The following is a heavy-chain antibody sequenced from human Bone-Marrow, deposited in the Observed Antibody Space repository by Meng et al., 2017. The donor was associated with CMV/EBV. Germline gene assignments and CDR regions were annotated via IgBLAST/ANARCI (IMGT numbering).Heavy chain of an antibody. CDR3: ARDGEPF. Sequence: SETLSLTCTVSGGSFSSSSYYWGWIRQPPGKGLEWIGSIYYSGSTYYNPSLKSRVTISVDTSKNQFSLKLSSVTAADTAVYYCARDGEPFWGQGTMVTVSS. J-gene: IGHJ3*01. D-gene: IGHD1-14*01. CDR1: GGSFSSSSYY. CDR2: IYYSGST. V-gene: IGHV4-39*07.